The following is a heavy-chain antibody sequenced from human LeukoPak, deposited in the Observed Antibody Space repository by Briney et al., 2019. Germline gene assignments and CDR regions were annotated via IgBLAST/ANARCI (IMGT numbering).Heavy chain of an antibody. CDR1: GFTFDDYA. D-gene: IGHD1-26*01. Sequence: GGSLRLSCAASGFTFDDYAMHWVRQAPGKGLEWVSGISWNSGSIGYADSVKGRFTISRDSAKNSLYLQMNSLRAEDTALYYCAKDLAIVGATGAFDIWGQGTMVTVSS. V-gene: IGHV3-9*01. J-gene: IGHJ3*02. CDR2: ISWNSGSI. CDR3: AKDLAIVGATGAFDI.